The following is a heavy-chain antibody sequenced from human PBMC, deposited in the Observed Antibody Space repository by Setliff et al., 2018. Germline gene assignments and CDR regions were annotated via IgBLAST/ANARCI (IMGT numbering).Heavy chain of an antibody. CDR2: VYYSGYT. V-gene: IGHV4-39*07. CDR1: GGSVSSTSHY. Sequence: SETLPLTCNVSGGSVSSTSHYWGWIRQPPGKGMEWIGSVYYSGYTYYNPSLKSRVTMSVDTSKNQFSLKLSSVTAADTAVYYCAGGNYGSRGRLYYYYYGMDVWGQGTTVTVSS. CDR3: AGGNYGSRGRLYYYYYGMDV. D-gene: IGHD1-7*01. J-gene: IGHJ6*02.